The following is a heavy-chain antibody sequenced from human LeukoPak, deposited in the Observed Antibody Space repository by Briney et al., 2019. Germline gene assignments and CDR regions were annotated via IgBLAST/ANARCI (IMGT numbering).Heavy chain of an antibody. CDR3: AREGDIVVVPAASYFDY. D-gene: IGHD2-2*01. CDR2: IKQDGSEK. CDR1: GFTFSSYW. V-gene: IGHV3-7*01. Sequence: GGSLRLSCAASGFTFSSYWMSWVRQAPGKGLEWVANIKQDGSEKYYVDSVKGRLTISRDNAKNSLYLQMNSLRAEDTAVYYCAREGDIVVVPAASYFDYWGQGTLVTVSS. J-gene: IGHJ4*02.